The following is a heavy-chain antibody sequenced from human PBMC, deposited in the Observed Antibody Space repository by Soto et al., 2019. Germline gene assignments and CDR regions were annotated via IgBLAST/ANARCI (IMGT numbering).Heavy chain of an antibody. CDR3: ARLGGYYQALDS. Sequence: PSETLSLTCTVSGGSINNYYWSWIRQPPGKGLEFIGYIYYAGSTTYNPSIKSRVTISVDTSKNQFSLQLRSVTAADTAVYYCARLGGYYQALDSWGQGTRVTVSS. CDR1: GGSINNYY. D-gene: IGHD3-22*01. V-gene: IGHV4-59*08. J-gene: IGHJ4*02. CDR2: IYYAGST.